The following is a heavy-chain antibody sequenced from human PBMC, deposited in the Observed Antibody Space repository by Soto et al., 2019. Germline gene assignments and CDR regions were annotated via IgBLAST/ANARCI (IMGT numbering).Heavy chain of an antibody. CDR1: GYPFTSYD. V-gene: IGHV1-8*01. CDR3: ARVPSRDSSGSYAPPCDY. D-gene: IGHD6-19*01. CDR2: MNPNSGNT. J-gene: IGHJ4*02. Sequence: ASVKVSCKASGYPFTSYDINWVRQATGQGLEWMGWMNPNSGNTGYAQKLQGRVTMTTDTSTSTAYMELMSLRSDDTAVYYCARVPSRDSSGSYAPPCDYWGQGTLVTVSS.